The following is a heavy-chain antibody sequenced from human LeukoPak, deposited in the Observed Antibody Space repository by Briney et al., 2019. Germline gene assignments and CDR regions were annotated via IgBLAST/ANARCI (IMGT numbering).Heavy chain of an antibody. CDR2: FDPEDGGT. Sequence: ASVKVSCKVSGYTLTELSMHWVRQAPGKGLEWMGGFDPEDGGTIYAQKFQGRVTMTEDTSTDTAYMELSSLRSEDTAVYYCATGPHAAMAFDYWGQGTLVTVSS. J-gene: IGHJ4*02. V-gene: IGHV1-24*01. CDR1: GYTLTELS. CDR3: ATGPHAAMAFDY. D-gene: IGHD5-18*01.